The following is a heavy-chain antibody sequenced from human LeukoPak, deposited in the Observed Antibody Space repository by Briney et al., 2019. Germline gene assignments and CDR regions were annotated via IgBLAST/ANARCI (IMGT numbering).Heavy chain of an antibody. CDR2: ICYDGSNK. D-gene: IGHD6-19*01. CDR1: GFTFSSYG. J-gene: IGHJ4*02. Sequence: GGSLRLSCAASGFTFSSYGMHWVRQAPGKGLEWVAVICYDGSNKYYADSVKGRFTISRDNSKNTLYLQMNSLRAEDTAVYYCARDISVAGTSLVFWGQGTLVTVSS. V-gene: IGHV3-33*01. CDR3: ARDISVAGTSLVF.